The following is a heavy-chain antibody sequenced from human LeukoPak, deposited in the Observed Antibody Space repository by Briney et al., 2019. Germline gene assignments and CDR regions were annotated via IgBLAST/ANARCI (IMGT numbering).Heavy chain of an antibody. CDR1: GGSFSGYY. CDR2: INHSGST. V-gene: IGHV4-34*01. CDR3: ARHWVMVRGLNY. Sequence: SETLSLTCAVYGGSFSGYYWSWIRQPPGKGLEWIGEINHSGSTNYNPSPKSRVTISVDTSKNQFSLKLSSVTAADTAVYYCARHWVMVRGLNYWGQGTLVTVSS. D-gene: IGHD3-10*01. J-gene: IGHJ4*02.